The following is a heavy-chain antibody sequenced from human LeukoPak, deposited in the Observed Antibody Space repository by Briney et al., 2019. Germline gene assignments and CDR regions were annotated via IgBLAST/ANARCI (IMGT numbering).Heavy chain of an antibody. J-gene: IGHJ4*02. D-gene: IGHD3-22*01. Sequence: ASVKVSCEAFGYTFSSYGISWVRQAPGQGLEWIGWISAYSGNTNYAQKLQGRVTMTADTSTNTAYMELSSLRSDDTAVYYCARGHPGYYDNSGYLPLDYWGQGTLVTASS. CDR2: ISAYSGNT. CDR1: GYTFSSYG. CDR3: ARGHPGYYDNSGYLPLDY. V-gene: IGHV1-18*01.